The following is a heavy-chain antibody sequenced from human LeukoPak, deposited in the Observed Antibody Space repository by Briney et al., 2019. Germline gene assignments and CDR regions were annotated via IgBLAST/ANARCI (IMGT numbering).Heavy chain of an antibody. Sequence: GGSLRLSCAASGFTFNSYWFHWVRQAPGKGLVWVSRINSDGSDTIYADSVKGRFTISRDNAKSTVYLQMNSLRAEDTAVYYCAKDRIGSSSEFDYWGQGTLVTVSS. CDR3: AKDRIGSSSEFDY. CDR2: INSDGSDT. J-gene: IGHJ4*02. V-gene: IGHV3-74*01. CDR1: GFTFNSYW. D-gene: IGHD6-6*01.